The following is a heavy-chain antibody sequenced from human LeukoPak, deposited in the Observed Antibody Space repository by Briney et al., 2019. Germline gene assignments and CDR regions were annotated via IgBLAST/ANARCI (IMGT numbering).Heavy chain of an antibody. CDR3: ARGYSSSWYSSWGPDYYYMDV. J-gene: IGHJ6*03. CDR1: GYTFTSYG. Sequence: ASVKVSCKASGYTFTSYGISWVRQAPGQGLEWMGWISAYNGNTNYAQKLQGRVTMTTDTSTSTAYMELRSLRSDDTAVYYCARGYSSSWYSSWGPDYYYMDVWGKGTTVTVSS. D-gene: IGHD6-13*01. CDR2: ISAYNGNT. V-gene: IGHV1-18*01.